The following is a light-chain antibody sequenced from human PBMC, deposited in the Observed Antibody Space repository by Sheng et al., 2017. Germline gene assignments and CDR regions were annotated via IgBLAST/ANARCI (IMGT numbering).Light chain of an antibody. J-gene: IGKJ1*01. CDR3: QQYGYSLWT. CDR1: QSVSSSY. V-gene: IGKV3-20*01. CDR2: GAS. Sequence: EIVLTQSPGTLSLSPGERATLSCRASQSVSSSYLAWYQQKPGQAPRLLISGASTRATGIPDRFSGSGSGTDFTLTISRLEPEDFAVYYCQQYGYSLWTFGQGTKVEIK.